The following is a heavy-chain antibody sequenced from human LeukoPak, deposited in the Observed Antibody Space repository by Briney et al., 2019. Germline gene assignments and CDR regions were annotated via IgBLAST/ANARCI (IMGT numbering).Heavy chain of an antibody. CDR3: ARDHYDSSGYYDYYYYGMDV. Sequence: ASVKVSCKASGYTFTSFGISWVRQAPGQGLEWMGWISAYNGNTNYAQKLQGRVTMTTDTSTSTAYMELRSLRSDDTAVYYCARDHYDSSGYYDYYYYGMDVWGQGTTVTVSS. D-gene: IGHD3-22*01. J-gene: IGHJ6*02. CDR2: ISAYNGNT. V-gene: IGHV1-18*01. CDR1: GYTFTSFG.